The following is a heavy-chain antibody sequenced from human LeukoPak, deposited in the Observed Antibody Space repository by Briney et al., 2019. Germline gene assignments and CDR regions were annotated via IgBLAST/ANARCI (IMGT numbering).Heavy chain of an antibody. V-gene: IGHV1-69*13. D-gene: IGHD3-22*01. J-gene: IGHJ4*02. CDR1: GGTFSSYA. CDR3: ASAYYYDSSGYTPNYYFDY. CDR2: IIPIFGTA. Sequence: GASVKVSCKASGGTFSSYAISWVRQAPGQGLEWMGGIIPIFGTANYAQKFQGRVTITADESTSTAYMELSSLRSEDTAVYYCASAYYYDSSGYTPNYYFDYWGQGTLVTVSS.